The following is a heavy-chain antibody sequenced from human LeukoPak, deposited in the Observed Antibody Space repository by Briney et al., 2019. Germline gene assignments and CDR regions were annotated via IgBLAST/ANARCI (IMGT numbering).Heavy chain of an antibody. D-gene: IGHD3-16*01. CDR1: GGSISSYY. Sequence: SETLSLTCIVSGGSISSYYWTWIRQPPGKGLEWIGYIYYSGNSNYNPSLRSRVTISVDTSKNQFSLKLSSVTAADTAVYYCARDFVGQSRLRYYYYMDVWGKGTTVTISS. J-gene: IGHJ6*03. CDR2: IYYSGNS. V-gene: IGHV4-59*12. CDR3: ARDFVGQSRLRYYYYMDV.